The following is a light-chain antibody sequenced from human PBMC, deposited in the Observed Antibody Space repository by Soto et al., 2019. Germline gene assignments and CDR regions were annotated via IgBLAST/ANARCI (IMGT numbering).Light chain of an antibody. CDR3: QKYGSSPGK. Sequence: EIVFTQSPGTLSLSPVERATLSCRASQSVSSSYLAWYQQKPGQAPRLLIYGASSRATGIPDRFSGSGSGTDFTLTISRLEPEDFAVYYCQKYGSSPGKFGQGTKVDIK. J-gene: IGKJ1*01. V-gene: IGKV3-20*01. CDR2: GAS. CDR1: QSVSSSY.